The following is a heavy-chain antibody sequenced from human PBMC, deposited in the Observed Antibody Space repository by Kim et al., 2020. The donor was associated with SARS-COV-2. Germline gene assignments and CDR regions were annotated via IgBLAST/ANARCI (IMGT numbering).Heavy chain of an antibody. CDR3: ARTTGLVTTIDY. J-gene: IGHJ4*02. Sequence: GGSLRLSCAASGFSFSDFGMHWVRQAPGKGLEWVAIIWFDGSEKYYADSVKGRFTISRDNSKNTLYLLMNSLRAEDTGVYYCARTTGLVTTIDYWGQGTLVTVSS. V-gene: IGHV3-33*01. CDR2: IWFDGSEK. CDR1: GFSFSDFG. D-gene: IGHD3-9*01.